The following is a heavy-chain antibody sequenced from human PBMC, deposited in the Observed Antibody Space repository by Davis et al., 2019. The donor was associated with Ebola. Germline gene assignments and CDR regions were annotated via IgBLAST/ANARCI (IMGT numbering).Heavy chain of an antibody. CDR1: GFTFSSYE. Sequence: GESLKISCAASGFTFSSYEMNWVRQAPGKGLEWVSYISSSGSTIYYADSVKGRFTISRDNSKNTQYLQMNSLRAEDTAVYYCATAMPDYYYYGMDVWGQGTTVTVSS. CDR3: ATAMPDYYYYGMDV. D-gene: IGHD2-2*01. J-gene: IGHJ6*02. V-gene: IGHV3-48*03. CDR2: ISSSGSTI.